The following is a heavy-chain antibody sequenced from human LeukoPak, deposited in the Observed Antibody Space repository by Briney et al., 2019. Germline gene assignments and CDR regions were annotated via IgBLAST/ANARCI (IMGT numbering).Heavy chain of an antibody. Sequence: PSQTLSLTGTVSGGSISSGDYYWSWIRQPPGKGLEWIGYIYYSGSTYYNPSLKSRVTISVDTSKNQFSLKLSSVTAADTAVYYCARTRWLQPFDYWGQGTLVTVSS. CDR1: GGSISSGDYY. J-gene: IGHJ4*02. V-gene: IGHV4-30-4*01. CDR3: ARTRWLQPFDY. CDR2: IYYSGST. D-gene: IGHD5-24*01.